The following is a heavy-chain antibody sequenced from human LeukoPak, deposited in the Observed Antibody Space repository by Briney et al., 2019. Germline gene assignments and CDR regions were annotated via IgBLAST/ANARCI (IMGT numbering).Heavy chain of an antibody. V-gene: IGHV3-48*03. J-gene: IGHJ4*02. Sequence: GGSLRLSCTASGFTFSNAGMNWVRQAPGKGLEWVSYISSSGSTIYYADSVKGRFTISRDNAKNSLYLQMNSLRAEDTAVYYCARGYYDILTGYYNKFDYWGQGTLVTVSS. CDR3: ARGYYDILTGYYNKFDY. D-gene: IGHD3-9*01. CDR1: GFTFSNAG. CDR2: ISSSGSTI.